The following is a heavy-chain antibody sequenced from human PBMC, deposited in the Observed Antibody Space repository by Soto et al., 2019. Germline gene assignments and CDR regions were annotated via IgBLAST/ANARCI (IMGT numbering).Heavy chain of an antibody. J-gene: IGHJ3*02. Sequence: GGSLRLSCAASGFTFSSYAMHWVRQAPGKGLEWVAVISYDGSNKYYADSVKGRFTISRDNSKNTLYLQMNSLRAEDTAVYYCARAAYYDSSGYYFFAFDIWGQGTMVTVSS. V-gene: IGHV3-30*04. CDR3: ARAAYYDSSGYYFFAFDI. D-gene: IGHD3-22*01. CDR1: GFTFSSYA. CDR2: ISYDGSNK.